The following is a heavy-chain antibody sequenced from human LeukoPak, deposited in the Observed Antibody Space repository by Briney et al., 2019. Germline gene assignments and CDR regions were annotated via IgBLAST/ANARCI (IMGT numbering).Heavy chain of an antibody. V-gene: IGHV3-15*01. CDR2: IKSKTDGGAT. J-gene: IGHJ4*02. Sequence: GGSLRLSCAASGFTFTNAWLSWVRQAPGKGLEWVSRIKSKTDGGATDYAAPVKGRFIISRDDSKNTHYLQMNSLKTEDTAVYFCSGYDYVWRGDYWGQGTLVTVYS. D-gene: IGHD3-16*01. CDR1: GFTFTNAW. CDR3: SGYDYVWRGDY.